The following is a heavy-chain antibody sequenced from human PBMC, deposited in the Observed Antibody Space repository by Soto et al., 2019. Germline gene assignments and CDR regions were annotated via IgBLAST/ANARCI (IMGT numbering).Heavy chain of an antibody. CDR1: GFSFRSYG. V-gene: IGHV3-30*03. J-gene: IGHJ4*02. Sequence: QVQLVESGGGVVQPGRSLRLSCAASGFSFRSYGMHWVHQAPGKGLEWVALISDNGNNKYYADSVKGRFTISRDNSKNTLYLQVDSLRPEDTAMYYCGAGAYFSDYWGQGMLVTVSS. CDR2: ISDNGNNK. D-gene: IGHD1-26*01. CDR3: GAGAYFSDY.